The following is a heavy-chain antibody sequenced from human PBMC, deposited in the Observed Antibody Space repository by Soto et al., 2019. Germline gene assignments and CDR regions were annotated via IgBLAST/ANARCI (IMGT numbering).Heavy chain of an antibody. CDR2: INSDGSIK. CDR1: GFTFSSYW. Sequence: GGSLRLSCAASGFTFSSYWMHWVRQAPGKGLVWVSRINSDGSIKTYADSVKGRLTISRDNSKNMLFLQMSSLRVEDTAVYYCAKDRDADGIWTFDSWGQGTLVTVSS. CDR3: AKDRDADGIWTFDS. J-gene: IGHJ5*01. D-gene: IGHD3-9*01. V-gene: IGHV3-74*03.